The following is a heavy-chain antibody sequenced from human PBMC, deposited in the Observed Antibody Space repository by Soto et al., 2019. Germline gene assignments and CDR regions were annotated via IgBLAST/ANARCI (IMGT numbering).Heavy chain of an antibody. Sequence: QVQLVQSGAEVKRPGSSVKVSCKASGDTFNFYSINWVRQAPGLGLEWMGRVNPIVSMSNYAQKFQGRVTMPAHKSTSTAYMELSSLRSEHTAIYYCASSYGSGYRAFDYWGQGAVVTVSS. CDR1: GDTFNFYS. D-gene: IGHD3-10*01. V-gene: IGHV1-69*02. CDR3: ASSYGSGYRAFDY. J-gene: IGHJ4*02. CDR2: VNPIVSMS.